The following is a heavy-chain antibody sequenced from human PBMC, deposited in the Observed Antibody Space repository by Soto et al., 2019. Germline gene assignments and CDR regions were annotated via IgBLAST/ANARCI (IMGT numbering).Heavy chain of an antibody. J-gene: IGHJ3*02. V-gene: IGHV1-18*01. CDR2: ISAYNGNT. D-gene: IGHD2-2*01. CDR1: GYTFTSYG. CDR3: ARSQYYASFDAFDI. Sequence: ASVKVSCKASGYTFTSYGISWVRQAPGQGLEWMGWISAYNGNTNYAQKLQGRVTMTTDTSTSTAYMELRSLRSDDTAVYYCARSQYYASFDAFDIWGQGTMVTVSS.